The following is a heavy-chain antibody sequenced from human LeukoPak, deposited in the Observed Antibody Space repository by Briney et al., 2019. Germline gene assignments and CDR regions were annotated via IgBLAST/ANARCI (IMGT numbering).Heavy chain of an antibody. J-gene: IGHJ4*02. D-gene: IGHD3-10*01. CDR3: AKGHYYGSGSLDY. CDR2: IGGRDGST. V-gene: IGHV3-23*01. CDR1: GCTFSSYG. Sequence: GGSLRLSCAASGCTFSSYGMSWVRQAPGKGLEWVSAIGGRDGSTYYADSVKGRFTISRDNSKNTLYAQMNSLRAEDTAVYYCAKGHYYGSGSLDYWGQGTLVTVSS.